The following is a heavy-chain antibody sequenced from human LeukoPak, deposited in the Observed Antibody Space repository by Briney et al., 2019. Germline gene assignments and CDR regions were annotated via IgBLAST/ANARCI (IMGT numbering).Heavy chain of an antibody. CDR3: ARGPVTTPEYYYYYYYMDV. V-gene: IGHV1-8*01. CDR2: MNPNSGNT. D-gene: IGHD4-17*01. CDR1: GYTFTSYD. J-gene: IGHJ6*03. Sequence: VASVKVSCKASGYTFTSYDINWVRQATGQGLEWMGWMNPNSGNTGYAQKFQGRVTMTRNTSISTAYMELSSLRSEDTAVYYCARGPVTTPEYYYYYYYMDVWGKGTTVTISS.